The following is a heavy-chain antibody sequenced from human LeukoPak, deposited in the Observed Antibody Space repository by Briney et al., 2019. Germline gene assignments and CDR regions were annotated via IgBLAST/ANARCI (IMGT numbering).Heavy chain of an antibody. CDR2: INPNSGGT. Sequence: ASVKVSCKASGYTFTGYYMHWVRQAPGQGLEWIGWINPNSGGTNYAQKFQGRVTMTRDTSISTAYMELSRLRSDDTAVYYCARAHYDFWSGYPPIDPWGQGTLVTVSS. V-gene: IGHV1-2*02. D-gene: IGHD3-3*01. CDR3: ARAHYDFWSGYPPIDP. CDR1: GYTFTGYY. J-gene: IGHJ5*02.